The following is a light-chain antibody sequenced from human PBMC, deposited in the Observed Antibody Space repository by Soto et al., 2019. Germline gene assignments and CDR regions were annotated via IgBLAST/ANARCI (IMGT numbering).Light chain of an antibody. CDR3: QQRSNWPRT. CDR1: QSVSSY. V-gene: IGKV3-11*01. J-gene: IGKJ1*01. CDR2: DAT. Sequence: EIVLTQSPATLSLSPGERATLSCRASQSVSSYLAWYQQKAGQAPTLLIYDATNRATDIPARFSGSGSGTDFTLTISSLEPEDLAVYYCQQRSNWPRTFGQGTKVDTK.